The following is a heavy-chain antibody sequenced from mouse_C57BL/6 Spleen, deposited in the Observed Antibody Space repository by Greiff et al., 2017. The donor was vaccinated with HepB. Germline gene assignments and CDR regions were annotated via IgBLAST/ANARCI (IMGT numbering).Heavy chain of an antibody. D-gene: IGHD2-2*01. Sequence: EVQGVESGGGLVKPGGSLKLSCAASGFTFSDYGMHWVRQAPEKGLEWVAYISSGSSTIYYAGTVKGRFTISRDNAKNTLFLQMTSLRSEDTAMYYCASKSRSTMVTAWYFDVWGTGTTVTVSS. V-gene: IGHV5-17*01. CDR2: ISSGSSTI. CDR1: GFTFSDYG. CDR3: ASKSRSTMVTAWYFDV. J-gene: IGHJ1*03.